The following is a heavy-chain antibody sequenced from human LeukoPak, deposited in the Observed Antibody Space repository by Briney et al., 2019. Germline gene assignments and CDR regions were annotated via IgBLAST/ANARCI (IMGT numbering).Heavy chain of an antibody. CDR1: GYTFTGYY. J-gene: IGHJ4*02. V-gene: IGHV1-2*02. Sequence: ASVKVSCKASGYTFTGYYMHWMRQAPRQGLEWMGWINPNSGGTNYAQKFQGRVTMTRDTSISTAYMELSRLRSDDTAVCYCATGDYDYGDYLDYWGQGTLVTVSS. CDR3: ATGDYDYGDYLDY. CDR2: INPNSGGT. D-gene: IGHD4-17*01.